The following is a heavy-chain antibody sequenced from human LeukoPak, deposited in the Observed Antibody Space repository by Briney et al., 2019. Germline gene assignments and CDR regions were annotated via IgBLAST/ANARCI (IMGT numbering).Heavy chain of an antibody. D-gene: IGHD1-1*01. CDR3: TTDRRWPYNFVDY. J-gene: IGHJ4*02. CDR1: GFTFSNAW. V-gene: IGHV3-15*01. CDR2: IKSKTDGGTT. Sequence: PGGSLRLSCAASGFTFSNAWMSWVRQAPGKGLEWVGRIKSKTDGGTTDYAAPVKGRFTISRDDSKNTLYLQMNSLKTEDTAVYYCTTDRRWPYNFVDYWGQGTLVTVSS.